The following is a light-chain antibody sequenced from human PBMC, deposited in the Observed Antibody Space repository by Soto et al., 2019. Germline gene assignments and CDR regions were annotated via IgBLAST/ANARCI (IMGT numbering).Light chain of an antibody. CDR2: GAS. Sequence: EIVFTQSPGTLSLSPGERATLSCRASQSVNSNYLAWYQQKPGQVPRPLIYGASIRAAGVTDRLSGSGSGTDFTLTISRLEHEDYAVYYCQQYGTSPHTFGQGTKLEIK. CDR3: QQYGTSPHT. V-gene: IGKV3-20*01. CDR1: QSVNSNY. J-gene: IGKJ2*01.